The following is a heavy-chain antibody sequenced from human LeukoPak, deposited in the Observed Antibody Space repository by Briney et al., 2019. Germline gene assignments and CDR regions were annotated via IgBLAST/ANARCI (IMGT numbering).Heavy chain of an antibody. J-gene: IGHJ4*02. CDR1: GGSFSGYY. V-gene: IGHV4-59*01. D-gene: IGHD6-19*01. CDR2: IYYSGSTN. CDR3: ARHTTSGWYQVVY. Sequence: SETLSLTCAVYGGSFSGYYWSWIRQPPGKGLEWIGYIYYSGSTNNHNPSLKSRVTISVDTSKNQFSLKLSSVTAADTAVHYCARHTTSGWYQVVYWGQGTLVTVSS.